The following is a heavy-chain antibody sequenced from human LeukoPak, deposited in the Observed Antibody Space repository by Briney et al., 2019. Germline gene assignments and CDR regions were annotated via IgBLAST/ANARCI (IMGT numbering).Heavy chain of an antibody. V-gene: IGHV4-39*01. CDR3: ARHYKSSHYYMDV. CDR1: GGSISSSSYY. D-gene: IGHD1-1*01. CDR2: IYYSGST. Sequence: SETLSLTCTVSGGSISSSSYYWGWIRQPPGKGLEWIGSIYYSGSTYSNPSLKSPVTISVDTSKNQFSLKLSSVTAADTAVYYCARHYKSSHYYMDVWGKGSTVTVSS. J-gene: IGHJ6*03.